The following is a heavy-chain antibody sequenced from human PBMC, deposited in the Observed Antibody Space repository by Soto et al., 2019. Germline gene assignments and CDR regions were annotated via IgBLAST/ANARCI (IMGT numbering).Heavy chain of an antibody. D-gene: IGHD3-3*01. J-gene: IGHJ6*02. CDR3: ARGGITIFGVGHYGMDV. Sequence: GGSLRLSCAASGFTVSSNYMSWVRQAPGKGLEWVAVISYDGSNKYYADSVKGRFTISRDNSKNTLYLQMNSLRAEDTAVYYCARGGITIFGVGHYGMDVWGQGTTVTVSS. CDR2: ISYDGSNK. V-gene: IGHV3-30-3*01. CDR1: GFTVSSNY.